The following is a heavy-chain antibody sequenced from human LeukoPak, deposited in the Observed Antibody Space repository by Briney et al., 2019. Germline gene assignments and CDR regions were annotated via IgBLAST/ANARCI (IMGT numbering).Heavy chain of an antibody. V-gene: IGHV3-30*18. CDR3: AKGSYNWNAKDDYFDY. CDR1: GFTFSSYG. D-gene: IGHD1-1*01. J-gene: IGHJ4*02. Sequence: QPGRSLRLSCAASGFTFSSYGMHWVRQAPGKGLEWVAVISYDGSNKYYADSVKGRFTISRDNSKNTLYLQMSSLRAEDTAVYYCAKGSYNWNAKDDYFDYWGQGTLVTVSS. CDR2: ISYDGSNK.